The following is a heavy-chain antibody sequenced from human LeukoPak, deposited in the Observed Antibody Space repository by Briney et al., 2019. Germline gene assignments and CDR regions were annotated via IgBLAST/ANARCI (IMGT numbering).Heavy chain of an antibody. J-gene: IGHJ3*02. CDR1: RFTFSSYG. CDR3: AKDIIVVPAAIGDAFDI. CDR2: IRYDGSNK. D-gene: IGHD2-2*02. V-gene: IGHV3-30*02. Sequence: GGSLRLSCAASRFTFSSYGMHWVRQAPGKGLEWVAFIRYDGSNKYYADSVKGRFTISRDNSKNTLYLQMNSLRAEDTAVYYCAKDIIVVPAAIGDAFDIWGQGTMVTVSS.